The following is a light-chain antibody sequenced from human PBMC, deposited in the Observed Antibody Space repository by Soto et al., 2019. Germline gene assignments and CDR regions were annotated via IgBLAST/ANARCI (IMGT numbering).Light chain of an antibody. Sequence: EIVLTQSPATLSLSTGERATLSYRASQSVSSYLAWYQQKPGQAPRLLIYDASNRATGIPARFSGSGSGTDFTLTISSLQPDDFATYYCQHYNSYSEAFGQGTKVDIK. CDR3: QHYNSYSEA. CDR1: QSVSSY. J-gene: IGKJ1*01. V-gene: IGKV3-11*01. CDR2: DAS.